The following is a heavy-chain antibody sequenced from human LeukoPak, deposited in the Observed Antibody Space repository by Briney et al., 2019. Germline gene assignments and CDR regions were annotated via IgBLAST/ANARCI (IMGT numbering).Heavy chain of an antibody. CDR3: ARDSPVTGPQNFDF. D-gene: IGHD6-19*01. CDR1: GYTLAELS. J-gene: IGHJ4*02. Sequence: ASVKVSCKVSGYTLAELSMHWVRQAPAKGLEWMGGFDPEDGETIYAQKSQGRVTMTEDTSTDTAYMELSSLRSEDTAVYYCARDSPVTGPQNFDFWGQGTLVTVSS. CDR2: FDPEDGET. V-gene: IGHV1-24*01.